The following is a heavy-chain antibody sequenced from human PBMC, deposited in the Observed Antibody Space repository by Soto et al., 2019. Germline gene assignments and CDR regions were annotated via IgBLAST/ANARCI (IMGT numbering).Heavy chain of an antibody. CDR2: MNPNSGNT. CDR1: LYTLTSYD. D-gene: IGHD6-13*01. CDR3: ARGVKAAAGPWYNWFDP. J-gene: IGHJ5*02. Sequence: XSVKVSCNASLYTLTSYDINWVRQATGQGLEWMGWMNPNSGNTGYAQKFQGRVTMTRNTSISTAYMELRSLRSEDTAVYYCARGVKAAAGPWYNWFDPWGQGTLVTVSS. V-gene: IGHV1-8*01.